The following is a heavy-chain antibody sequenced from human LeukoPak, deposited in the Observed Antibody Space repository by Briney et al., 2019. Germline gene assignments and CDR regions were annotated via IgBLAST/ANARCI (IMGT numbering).Heavy chain of an antibody. Sequence: VAPVKVSCKASVYTFTSYDINWVRQATGQGLEWMGWMNPNSGNTGYAQKFQGRVTMTRNTSISTAYMELSSLRSEDTAVYYCARGVKVKYGSGSYYNDYWGQGTLVTVSS. V-gene: IGHV1-8*01. CDR1: VYTFTSYD. D-gene: IGHD3-10*01. CDR3: ARGVKVKYGSGSYYNDY. CDR2: MNPNSGNT. J-gene: IGHJ4*02.